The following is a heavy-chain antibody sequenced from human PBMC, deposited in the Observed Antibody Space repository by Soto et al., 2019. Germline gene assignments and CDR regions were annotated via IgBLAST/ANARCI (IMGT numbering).Heavy chain of an antibody. Sequence: PSETLSLTCTVSGGSISSYYWSWIRQPPGKGLEWIGYIYYSGSTNYNPSLKSRVTISVDTSKNQFSLKLSSVTAADTAVYYCARSTPSRITMVRGVTPYFDYWGQGTLVTVSS. D-gene: IGHD3-10*01. CDR3: ARSTPSRITMVRGVTPYFDY. J-gene: IGHJ4*02. CDR2: IYYSGST. CDR1: GGSISSYY. V-gene: IGHV4-59*01.